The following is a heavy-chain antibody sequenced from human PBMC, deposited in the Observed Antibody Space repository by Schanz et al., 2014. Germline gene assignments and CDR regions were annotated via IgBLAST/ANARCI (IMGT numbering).Heavy chain of an antibody. Sequence: QVQLQESGPGLVKPSGTLSLTCAVSGGSISSSNWWSWVRQPPGKGLEWIGEIYHSGSTNYKPSLKSRFTISADKSKNQFSRKLRSVTAADTAVYYCARRSVSPSGNSYGYVVAWFDPWGQGTLVTVSS. D-gene: IGHD5-18*01. CDR1: GGSISSSNW. CDR2: IYHSGST. CDR3: ARRSVSPSGNSYGYVVAWFDP. V-gene: IGHV4-4*02. J-gene: IGHJ5*02.